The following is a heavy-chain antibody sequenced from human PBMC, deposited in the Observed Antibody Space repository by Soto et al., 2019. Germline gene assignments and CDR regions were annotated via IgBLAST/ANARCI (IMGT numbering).Heavy chain of an antibody. CDR2: INPATGAA. D-gene: IGHD3-3*01. CDR3: ARGGGVGVAGSAAFDM. V-gene: IGHV1-2*02. CDR1: GYPVTAYY. J-gene: IGHJ3*02. Sequence: QLHLVQSGAVVKKPGASVTVSCSASGYPVTAYYMHWVRQAPGRGLEWMGGINPATGAAKYTQTFQGSGPMTRDTSTSKVFLELSGLTSEDTSVFYCARGGGVGVAGSAAFDMWGQGTVVTVSS.